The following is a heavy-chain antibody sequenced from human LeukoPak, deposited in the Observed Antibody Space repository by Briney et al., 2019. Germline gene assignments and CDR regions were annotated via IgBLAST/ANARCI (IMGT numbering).Heavy chain of an antibody. CDR2: ISYDGSNK. V-gene: IGHV3-30-3*01. CDR1: GFTFSSCA. Sequence: PGGSLRLSCAASGFTFSSCAMHWVRQAPGKGLEWVAVISYDGSNKYYADSVKGRFTISRDNSKNTLYLQMNSLRAEDTAVYYCARDNEGYFDYWGQGTLVTVSS. D-gene: IGHD1-1*01. CDR3: ARDNEGYFDY. J-gene: IGHJ4*02.